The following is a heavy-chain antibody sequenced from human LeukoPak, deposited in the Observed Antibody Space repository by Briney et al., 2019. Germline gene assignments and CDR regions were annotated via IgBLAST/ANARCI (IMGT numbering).Heavy chain of an antibody. J-gene: IGHJ5*02. D-gene: IGHD3-22*01. CDR3: ARQKPYYYDSSGYYRRWFDP. CDR1: GGSFSGYY. V-gene: IGHV4-34*01. CDR2: INHSGST. Sequence: SETLSLTCAIYGGSFSGYYWSWIRQPPGKGLEWIGEINHSGSTNYNPSLKSRVTISVDTSKNQFSLKLSSVTAADTAVYYCARQKPYYYDSSGYYRRWFDPWGQGTLVTVSS.